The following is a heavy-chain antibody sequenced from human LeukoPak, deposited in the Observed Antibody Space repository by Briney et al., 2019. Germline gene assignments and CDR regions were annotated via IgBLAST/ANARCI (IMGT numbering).Heavy chain of an antibody. V-gene: IGHV4-34*01. J-gene: IGHJ4*02. CDR1: GGSFSGYY. CDR3: ARASNSIYYYFDY. Sequence: SETLSLTCAVYGGSFSGYYWSWIRQPPGKGLEWIGEINHSGSTNYNPSLKSRVTISVDTSKNQFSLKLSSVTAADTAVYYCARASNSIYYYFDYWGQGTLVTASS. CDR2: INHSGST. D-gene: IGHD2/OR15-2a*01.